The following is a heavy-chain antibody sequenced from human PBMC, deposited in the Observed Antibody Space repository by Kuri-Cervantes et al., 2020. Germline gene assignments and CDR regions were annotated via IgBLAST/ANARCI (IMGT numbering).Heavy chain of an antibody. CDR3: AREWLN. V-gene: IGHV3-48*02. J-gene: IGHJ4*02. Sequence: GGSLRLSCAASGFIFSDYGMNWVRQAPGKGLEWLSHISSDSKNIYYADSVRGRFTISRDNAKNSLYLQMNSLRDEDTAVYYCAREWLNWGQGTLVTVSS. CDR1: GFIFSDYG. CDR2: ISSDSKNI. D-gene: IGHD5-12*01.